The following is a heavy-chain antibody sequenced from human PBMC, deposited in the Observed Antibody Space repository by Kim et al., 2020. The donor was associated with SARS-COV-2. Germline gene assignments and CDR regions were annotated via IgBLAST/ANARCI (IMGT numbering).Heavy chain of an antibody. CDR3: ARVYYDSSGYPYFDY. D-gene: IGHD3-22*01. CDR2: ISYDGSNK. V-gene: IGHV3-30*04. J-gene: IGHJ4*02. Sequence: GGSLRLSCAASGFTFSSYAMHWVRKAPGKGLEWVAVISYDGSNKYYVDSMKGRFTISRDNSKNTLYLQMNSLRAEDTAVYYCARVYYDSSGYPYFDYWGQGTLVTVSS. CDR1: GFTFSSYA.